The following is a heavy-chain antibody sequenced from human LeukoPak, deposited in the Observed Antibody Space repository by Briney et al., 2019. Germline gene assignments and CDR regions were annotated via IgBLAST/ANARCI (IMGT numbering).Heavy chain of an antibody. CDR1: GGSISSGSYY. Sequence: SQTLSLTCTVSGGSISSGSYYWSWIRQPAGKGLEWIGLIYTSGSTNYNPSLKSRVTISVDTSKNQFSLKLSSVTAADTAVYYCARGSDESKTGDYWGQGTLVTVSS. D-gene: IGHD6-25*01. V-gene: IGHV4-61*02. CDR3: ARGSDESKTGDY. CDR2: IYTSGST. J-gene: IGHJ4*02.